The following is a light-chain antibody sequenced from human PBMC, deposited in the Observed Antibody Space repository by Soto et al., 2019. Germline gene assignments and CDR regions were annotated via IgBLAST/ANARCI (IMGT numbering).Light chain of an antibody. CDR3: QQYGSSLTWT. CDR1: QSVSSSY. CDR2: GAS. J-gene: IGKJ1*01. V-gene: IGKV3-20*01. Sequence: EIVLTQSPGTLSLSTVERATLSGRASQSVSSSYLAWYQQKPGQAPRLLIYGASSRATGIPDRFSGSGSGTDFTLTISRLEPEDFAVYYCQQYGSSLTWTCGQGTKVDIK.